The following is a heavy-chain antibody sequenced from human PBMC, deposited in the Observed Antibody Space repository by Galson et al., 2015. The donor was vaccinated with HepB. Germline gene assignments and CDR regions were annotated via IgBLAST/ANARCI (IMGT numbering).Heavy chain of an antibody. V-gene: IGHV1-18*01. CDR1: GYTFTSYG. J-gene: IGHJ3*01. CDR2: ISAYNGNT. D-gene: IGHD6-19*01. Sequence: SVKVSCKASGYTFTSYGISWVRQAPGQGLEWMRWISAYNGNTNYAQKLQGRVTMTTDTSTSTAYMELRSLRSDDTAVYYCARVGYVTGWGALDFWGQGTMVTVSS. CDR3: ARVGYVTGWGALDF.